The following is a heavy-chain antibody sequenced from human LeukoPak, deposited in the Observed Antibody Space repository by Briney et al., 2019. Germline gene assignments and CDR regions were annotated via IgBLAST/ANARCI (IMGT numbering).Heavy chain of an antibody. D-gene: IGHD1-7*01. V-gene: IGHV5-51*01. CDR1: GPIFTTYW. Sequence: GESLKISCQGSGPIFTTYWIGWVRQLPGKGLEWMGIIYPGDSDGRYSPSFQGRVTISADKSISTAYLQWSTLKASDTAMYYCATPTLGTIGEYLFDYWGQGTLVIVSS. CDR3: ATPTLGTIGEYLFDY. CDR2: IYPGDSDG. J-gene: IGHJ4*02.